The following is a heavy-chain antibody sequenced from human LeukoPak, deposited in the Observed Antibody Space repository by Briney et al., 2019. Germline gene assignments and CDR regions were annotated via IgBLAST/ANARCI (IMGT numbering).Heavy chain of an antibody. V-gene: IGHV1-58*01. J-gene: IGHJ6*02. CDR1: GFTFTSSA. D-gene: IGHD3-22*01. CDR2: IVVGSGNT. CDR3: ARESDSSGYYPTTLYYYGMDV. Sequence: SVKVSCKASGFTFTSSAVQWVRQARGQRLEWIGWIVVGSGNTNYAQKFQERVTITRDMSTSTAYMELSSLRSEDTAVYYCARESDSSGYYPTTLYYYGMDVWGQGTTVTVSS.